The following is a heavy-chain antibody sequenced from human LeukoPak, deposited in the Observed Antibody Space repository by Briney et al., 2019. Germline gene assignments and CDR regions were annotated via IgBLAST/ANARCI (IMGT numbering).Heavy chain of an antibody. V-gene: IGHV4-39*01. Sequence: PSETLSLTCTVSGDSISSSYYYWVLIRQPPGKWLEWIGSIYYGGSTYYNPSLKSRVTISSDTSKNQFSLKLSSVTATDTAVYYCARHRTALYNPFDLWGQGTMVTVSS. CDR1: GDSISSSYYY. D-gene: IGHD3-10*01. J-gene: IGHJ3*01. CDR3: ARHRTALYNPFDL. CDR2: IYYGGST.